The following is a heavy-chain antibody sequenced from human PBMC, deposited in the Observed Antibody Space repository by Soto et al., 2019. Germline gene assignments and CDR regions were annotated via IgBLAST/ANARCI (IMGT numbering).Heavy chain of an antibody. D-gene: IGHD3-10*01. CDR2: IYYSGST. Sequence: QVQLQESGPGLVKPSETLSLTCTVSGGSISSYYWSWIRQPPGKGLEWIGYIYYSGSTNYNPSLKSRVTISVDTSKNQFSLKLSSVTAADTAVYYCARDVGRGSGLFDIWGQGTMVTVSS. V-gene: IGHV4-59*01. J-gene: IGHJ3*02. CDR3: ARDVGRGSGLFDI. CDR1: GGSISSYY.